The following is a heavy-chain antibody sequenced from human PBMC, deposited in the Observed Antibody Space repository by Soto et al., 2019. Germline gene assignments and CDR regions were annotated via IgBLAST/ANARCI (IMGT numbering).Heavy chain of an antibody. J-gene: IGHJ5*02. CDR2: ISSSSSTI. V-gene: IGHV3-48*01. CDR1: GFTFSSDS. Sequence: GYLRLSCAASGFTFSSDSMNWVRQAPGKGLEWVSYISSSSSTIYYADSVKGRFTISRDNSKNTLYLQMNSLGAEDTAIYYCTKDSSSPIVATTPTWFDPWGQGTLVTVSS. D-gene: IGHD5-12*01. CDR3: TKDSSSPIVATTPTWFDP.